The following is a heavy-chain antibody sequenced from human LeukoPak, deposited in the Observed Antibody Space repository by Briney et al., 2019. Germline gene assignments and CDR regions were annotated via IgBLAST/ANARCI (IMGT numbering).Heavy chain of an antibody. J-gene: IGHJ3*02. Sequence: QPGGSLRLSCAASGFTFSSYAMSWVRQAPGKGLEWVSSIIGSGGSTYYADSVKGRFTISRDNSKNTLYLQMNSLRAEDTAVYYCAKDLSSSWQGDDTFDIWGQGTMVTVSS. D-gene: IGHD6-13*01. CDR2: IIGSGGST. V-gene: IGHV3-23*01. CDR1: GFTFSSYA. CDR3: AKDLSSSWQGDDTFDI.